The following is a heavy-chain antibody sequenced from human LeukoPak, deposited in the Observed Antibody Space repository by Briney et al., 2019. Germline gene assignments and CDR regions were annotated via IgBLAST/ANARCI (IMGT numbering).Heavy chain of an antibody. CDR3: ARDGTAAGLYFDL. CDR2: INQNGGEK. V-gene: IGHV3-7*01. D-gene: IGHD6-13*01. J-gene: IGHJ4*01. CDR1: GFTFSDYW. Sequence: GGSLRLSCAVSGFTFSDYWMNWVRQAPGKGLEWVASINQNGGEKSYVDSVKGRSTISRDNPKNSPYLQMSSLRAEDTAVYYCARDGTAAGLYFDLWGQGTLVTVSS.